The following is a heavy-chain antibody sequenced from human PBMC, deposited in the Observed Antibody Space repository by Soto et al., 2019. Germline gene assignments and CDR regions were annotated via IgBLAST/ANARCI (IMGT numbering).Heavy chain of an antibody. CDR1: GFTFSSYG. V-gene: IGHV3-30*18. J-gene: IGHJ6*02. Sequence: QVQLVESGGGVVQPGRSLRLSCAASGFTFSSYGMHWVRQAPGKGLEWVAVISYDGSNKYYADSVKGRFTISRDNSKNPQYLQMNSLRAEDTAVYYCAKGGGYYGSGSYSVGENYYGMDVWGQGTTVTVSS. CDR2: ISYDGSNK. D-gene: IGHD3-10*01. CDR3: AKGGGYYGSGSYSVGENYYGMDV.